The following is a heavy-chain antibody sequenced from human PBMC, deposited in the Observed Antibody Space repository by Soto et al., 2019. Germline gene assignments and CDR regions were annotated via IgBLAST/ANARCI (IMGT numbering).Heavy chain of an antibody. D-gene: IGHD1-7*01. Sequence: EVQLLESGGGLVQPGGSLRLSCAASGFSFSTYAMSWVRQAPGKGLEWVSTVGRSSTFYADSVRGRFTISRDNSNHALFLQMNSLRADDTALYYCAKCMQAYWNYDAHHIWGQGTMVTVSS. J-gene: IGHJ3*02. CDR1: GFSFSTYA. CDR3: AKCMQAYWNYDAHHI. CDR2: VGRSST. V-gene: IGHV3-23*01.